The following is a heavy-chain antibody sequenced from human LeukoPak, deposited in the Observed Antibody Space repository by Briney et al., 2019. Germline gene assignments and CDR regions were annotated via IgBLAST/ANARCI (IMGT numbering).Heavy chain of an antibody. CDR3: ARSQNYYGSGDY. J-gene: IGHJ4*02. V-gene: IGHV4-59*01. Sequence: PSETLSLTCTVSGGSISSYYWSWIRQPPGKGLEWIGYIYYSGSTNYNPSLKSRVTISVDTSKNQFSLRPNSVTAADTAVYYCARSQNYYGSGDYWSQGTLVTVSS. CDR1: GGSISSYY. D-gene: IGHD3-10*01. CDR2: IYYSGST.